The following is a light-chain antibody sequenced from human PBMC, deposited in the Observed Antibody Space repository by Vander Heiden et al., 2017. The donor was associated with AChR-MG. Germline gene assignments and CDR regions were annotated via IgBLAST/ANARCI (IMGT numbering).Light chain of an antibody. V-gene: IGLV4-69*01. J-gene: IGLJ2*01. CDR1: GGRSSDS. CDR2: LNSDGSH. Sequence: LVLTQSPSASASLGASVKLTCTLSGGRSSDSIAWHQQQPEKGPRFLMILNSDGSHFRGDGIPDRFSGSTSGAERYLTISSLQSADEADYYCQTWGTDNHVVFSGGTKVTVL. CDR3: QTWGTDNHVV.